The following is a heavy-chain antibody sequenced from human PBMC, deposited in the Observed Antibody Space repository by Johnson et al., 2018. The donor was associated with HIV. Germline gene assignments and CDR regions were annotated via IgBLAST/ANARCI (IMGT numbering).Heavy chain of an antibody. CDR2: ISYDGNNK. D-gene: IGHD1-1*01. CDR1: GFTFDDYA. V-gene: IGHV3-30*03. J-gene: IGHJ3*02. Sequence: QMQLVESGGGVVQPGTSLRLSCVGSGFTFDDYALSWVRQLPGKGLEWVAVISYDGNNKYYADSVKGRVTISRDNSKNSLYLQINNLRAEDTAMYYCTGGWYNLSAFDIWGQGTMGTVSS. CDR3: TGGWYNLSAFDI.